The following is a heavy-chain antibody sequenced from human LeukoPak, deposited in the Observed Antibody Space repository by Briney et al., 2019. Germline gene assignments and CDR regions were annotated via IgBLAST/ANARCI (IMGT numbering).Heavy chain of an antibody. Sequence: SETLSLTCAVYGGSFSGYYWSWIRQPPGKGLEWIGEINHSGSTNYNPSLKSRVTISVDTSKNQFSLKLSSVTAADTAVYYCAREVKANYGDAFDIWGQGTMVTVSS. D-gene: IGHD4/OR15-4a*01. CDR1: GGSFSGYY. V-gene: IGHV4-34*01. CDR3: AREVKANYGDAFDI. J-gene: IGHJ3*02. CDR2: INHSGST.